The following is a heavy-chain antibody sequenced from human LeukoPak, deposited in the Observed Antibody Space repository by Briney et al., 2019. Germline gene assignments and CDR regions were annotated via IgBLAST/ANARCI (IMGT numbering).Heavy chain of an antibody. Sequence: GESLKISCKGSGYSFTSYWIGWVRQMAGKGLEWMGIIYPGDSDTRYSPSFQGQVTISADKSISTAYLQWSSLKASDTAMYYCAGAVAGIISTKNREDAFDIWGQGTMVTVSS. CDR3: AGAVAGIISTKNREDAFDI. V-gene: IGHV5-51*01. CDR2: IYPGDSDT. J-gene: IGHJ3*02. CDR1: GYSFTSYW. D-gene: IGHD6-19*01.